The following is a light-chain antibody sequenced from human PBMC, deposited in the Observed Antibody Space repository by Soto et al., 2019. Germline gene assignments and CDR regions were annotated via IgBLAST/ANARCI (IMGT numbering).Light chain of an antibody. CDR1: ISDIGSNND. CDR2: EVS. V-gene: IGLV2-14*01. J-gene: IGLJ3*02. CDR3: SSYTTTTRL. Sequence: QSALTQPASVSGSPGQSITISCTGTISDIGSNNDVSWFQQRPGKAPTLIIYEVSNRPSGVSNHFSGSKSGNTASLTISGLLPEDEAEYYCSSYTTTTRLFGGGTKLTVL.